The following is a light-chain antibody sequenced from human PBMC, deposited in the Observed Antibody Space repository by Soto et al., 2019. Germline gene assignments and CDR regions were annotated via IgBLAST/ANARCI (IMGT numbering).Light chain of an antibody. J-gene: IGKJ3*01. CDR2: GAS. V-gene: IGKV3-20*01. CDR1: QSFTARY. CDR3: QLYGSRPYT. Sequence: GLTKSPGTVSLSLGERATLSCRASQSFTARYLAWYQHKSGQTPRLLIYGASVRAPGMPDRFSGSGSWTYFSLTISRLEPEDLSVYYCQLYGSRPYTLGPGTKVDI.